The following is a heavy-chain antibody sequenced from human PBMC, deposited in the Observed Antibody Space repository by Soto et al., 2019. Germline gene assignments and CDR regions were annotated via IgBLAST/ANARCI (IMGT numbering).Heavy chain of an antibody. J-gene: IGHJ4*02. D-gene: IGHD6-19*01. Sequence: PGGSVRLSCAASGFTFSDYWLSWVRLAPGKGLEWVASIKPDGSESYYVDSVKGRFTVSRENAKNSLYLQMSSLRAADTAVYYCARVAGVAYWGQGTLVTVSS. CDR1: GFTFSDYW. CDR3: ARVAGVAY. CDR2: IKPDGSES. V-gene: IGHV3-7*04.